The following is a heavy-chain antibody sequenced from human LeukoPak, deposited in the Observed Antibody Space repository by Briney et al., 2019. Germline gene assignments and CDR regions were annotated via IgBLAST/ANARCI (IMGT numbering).Heavy chain of an antibody. V-gene: IGHV5-51*01. J-gene: IGHJ6*02. CDR2: IYPDDSDT. Sequence: GESLQISCKCPDYSFTNYWIGWARQMPRKGLEWMGHIYPDDSDTRYSPSFRGHVTISADKSISPAYLQWSSLKASDTAMYYCARHVHGGYYDGMDVWGQGTPVTVSS. CDR1: DYSFTNYW. D-gene: IGHD3-10*01. CDR3: ARHVHGGYYDGMDV.